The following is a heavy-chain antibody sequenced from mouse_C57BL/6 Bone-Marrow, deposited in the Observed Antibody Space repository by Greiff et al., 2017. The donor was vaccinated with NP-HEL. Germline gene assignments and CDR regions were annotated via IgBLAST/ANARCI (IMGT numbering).Heavy chain of an antibody. J-gene: IGHJ2*01. CDR3: TNLGYYFDY. Sequence: QVQLQQSGAELVRPGASVTLSCKASGYTFTDYEMHWVKQTPVHGLEWIGAIDPETGGTASTQKFKGKAILTADKSSSTAYMELRSLTSEDSAVYYCTNLGYYFDYWGQGTTLTVSS. V-gene: IGHV1-15*01. D-gene: IGHD2-10*02. CDR2: IDPETGGT. CDR1: GYTFTDYE.